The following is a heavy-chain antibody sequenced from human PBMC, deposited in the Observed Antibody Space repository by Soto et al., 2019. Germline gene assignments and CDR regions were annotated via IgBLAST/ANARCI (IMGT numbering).Heavy chain of an antibody. V-gene: IGHV4-39*01. CDR2: IYYSGST. CDR1: GGSISSSSYY. Sequence: SETLSLTCTVSGGSISSSSYYWGWIRQPPGKGLEWIGSIYYSGSTYYNPSLKSRVTISVDTSKNQFSLKLSSVTAADTAVYYFARQDCSGGCCYSPSGDWFDPWGQGTLVTVSS. D-gene: IGHD2-15*01. CDR3: ARQDCSGGCCYSPSGDWFDP. J-gene: IGHJ5*02.